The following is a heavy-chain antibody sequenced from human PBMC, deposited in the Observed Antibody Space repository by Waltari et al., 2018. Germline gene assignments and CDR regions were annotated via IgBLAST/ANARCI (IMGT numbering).Heavy chain of an antibody. CDR1: VGSISSSSYY. CDR3: ARPPGADTAMAIDAFDI. J-gene: IGHJ3*02. CDR2: IYYSGST. Sequence: QLQLQASGPGLVKPSETLSLTCTVPVGSISSSSYYWGWIRQPPGKGLEWIGSIYYSGSTYYNPSLKSRVTISVDTSKNQFSLKLSSVTAADTAVYYCARPPGADTAMAIDAFDIWGQGTMVTVSS. V-gene: IGHV4-39*01. D-gene: IGHD5-18*01.